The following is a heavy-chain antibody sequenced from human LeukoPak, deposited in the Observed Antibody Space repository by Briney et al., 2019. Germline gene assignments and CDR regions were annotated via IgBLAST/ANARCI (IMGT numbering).Heavy chain of an antibody. CDR2: IYSGGST. Sequence: PGGALRLSCAASGFTVSSNYMSWVRQAPGKGVEWVSIIYSGGSTYYADSVKGRFTISRENSKNTLYLQMNSLRGEDTAVYYCASLGYCSSSGCPTGAFDIWGQGTMVTVSS. J-gene: IGHJ3*02. CDR1: GFTVSSNY. CDR3: ASLGYCSSSGCPTGAFDI. V-gene: IGHV3-53*01. D-gene: IGHD2-2*01.